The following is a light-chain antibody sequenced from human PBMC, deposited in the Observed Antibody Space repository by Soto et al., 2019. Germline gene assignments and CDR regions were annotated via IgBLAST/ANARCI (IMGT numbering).Light chain of an antibody. CDR2: GAS. Sequence: EVVMTQSPATLSVSPGERATLSCRASQSVNANLAWYQQKPGQAPRLLIHGASNRATGIPARFGGSGFGTEFIVTIRSLQSEDFAVYYCQQYNTWLWTFGQGTKVEI. CDR1: QSVNAN. CDR3: QQYNTWLWT. V-gene: IGKV3-15*01. J-gene: IGKJ1*01.